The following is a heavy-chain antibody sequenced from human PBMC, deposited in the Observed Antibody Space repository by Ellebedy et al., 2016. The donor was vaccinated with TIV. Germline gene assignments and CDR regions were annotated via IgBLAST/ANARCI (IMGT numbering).Heavy chain of an antibody. D-gene: IGHD1-26*01. J-gene: IGHJ2*01. Sequence: GESLKISCADSGFSFGNFGMSWVRQAPGKGLEWVSSISARGGETFYADSVKGRFTISRDNSKNTLYLQLNSLGAEDTAVFYCVRIRSIGNWYFALWGRGTLVTVSS. CDR1: GFSFGNFG. CDR2: ISARGGET. V-gene: IGHV3-23*01. CDR3: VRIRSIGNWYFAL.